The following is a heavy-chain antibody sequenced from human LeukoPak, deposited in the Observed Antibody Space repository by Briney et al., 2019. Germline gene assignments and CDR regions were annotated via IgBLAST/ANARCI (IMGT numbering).Heavy chain of an antibody. CDR2: ISWNSGSI. CDR1: GFTFDDYA. D-gene: IGHD3-9*01. CDR3: AKDMGLDILTGLDAFDI. J-gene: IGHJ3*02. Sequence: GGSLRLSCAASGFTFDDYAMHWVRQAPGKGLEWVSGISWNSGSIGYADSVKGRFTISRDNAKNSLYLQMNSLRAEDTALYYCAKDMGLDILTGLDAFDIWGQGTMVTVSS. V-gene: IGHV3-9*01.